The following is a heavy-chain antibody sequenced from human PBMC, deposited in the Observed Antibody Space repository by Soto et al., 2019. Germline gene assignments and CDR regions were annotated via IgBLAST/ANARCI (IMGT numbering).Heavy chain of an antibody. J-gene: IGHJ4*02. CDR2: IYYRGNA. V-gene: IGHV4-39*01. Sequence: SETLSLTCSVSDDSINSDKYYWGWIRQPPGKGLEWIGSIYYRGNAYYNPSLQTRVTISQDKSKSQFSLKLNSVTAADSAVYFCARLEGLATISYFFDFWGPGALVTVSS. CDR1: DDSINSDKYY. D-gene: IGHD3-9*01. CDR3: ARLEGLATISYFFDF.